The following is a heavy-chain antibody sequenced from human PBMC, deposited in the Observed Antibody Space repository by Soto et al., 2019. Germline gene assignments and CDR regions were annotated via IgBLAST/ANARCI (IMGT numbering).Heavy chain of an antibody. CDR3: ARDVFGNVDACDL. Sequence: QAPLVQSGAEMRTPGASVKVSCQASGYIFSSFHINWVRQAPGQGLEWMGWISGYSGNTKYAQSLQGRVTMTTDTSTDTAYMELRSLRSDDTAMYVCARDVFGNVDACDLWGRGTMVTVAS. CDR1: GYIFSSFH. D-gene: IGHD2-15*01. CDR2: ISGYSGNT. V-gene: IGHV1-18*01. J-gene: IGHJ3*01.